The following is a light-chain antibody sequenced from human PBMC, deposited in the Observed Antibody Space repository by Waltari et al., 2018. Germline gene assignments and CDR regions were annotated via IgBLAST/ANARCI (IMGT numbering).Light chain of an antibody. V-gene: IGKV3-20*01. Sequence: EIVLTQSPGTLSLSLGESATVSCRASQGVSRALAWYQQKPGQAPRLLIYGASTRATGIPDRFSGSGSGTDFSLTISRLEPDDFAVYYCQHYLRLPVTFGQGTTVEI. CDR2: GAS. J-gene: IGKJ1*01. CDR3: QHYLRLPVT. CDR1: QGVSRA.